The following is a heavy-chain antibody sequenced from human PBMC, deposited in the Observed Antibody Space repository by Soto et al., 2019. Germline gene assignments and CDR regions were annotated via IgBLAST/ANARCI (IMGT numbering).Heavy chain of an antibody. Sequence: QVQLVESGGGVVQPGRSLRLSCAASGFTFSSYGMHWVRQAPGKGLEWVAVISYDGSNKYYADSAKGRFTISRDNSKNTLYLQMNSLRAEDTAVYYCASLRNGDYVGWFDPWGQGTLVTVSS. V-gene: IGHV3-30*03. CDR1: GFTFSSYG. CDR2: ISYDGSNK. J-gene: IGHJ5*02. CDR3: ASLRNGDYVGWFDP. D-gene: IGHD4-17*01.